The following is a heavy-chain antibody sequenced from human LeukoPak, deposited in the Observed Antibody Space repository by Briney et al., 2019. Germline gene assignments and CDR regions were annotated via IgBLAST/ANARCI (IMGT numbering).Heavy chain of an antibody. J-gene: IGHJ4*02. V-gene: IGHV3-11*01. CDR2: ISSSGSTI. Sequence: GGSLRLSCAASGFTFSDYYMSWIRQAPGKGLEWVSYISSSGSTIYYADSVKGRFTISRDNAKNSLYLQMNSPRAEDTAVYYCARDSSYYDSSGLGYWGQGTLVTVSS. CDR1: GFTFSDYY. D-gene: IGHD3-22*01. CDR3: ARDSSYYDSSGLGY.